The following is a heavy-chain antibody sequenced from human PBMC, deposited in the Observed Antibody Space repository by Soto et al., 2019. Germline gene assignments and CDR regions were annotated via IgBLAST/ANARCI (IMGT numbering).Heavy chain of an antibody. CDR2: IYYTGTT. J-gene: IGHJ4*02. CDR1: GGSISSRDFS. CDR3: VRSPIVGDYIYYFDH. D-gene: IGHD4-17*01. V-gene: IGHV4-39*01. Sequence: SETLSLTSTVSGGSISSRDFSWGWIRQPPGRGLEWIGTIYYTGTTYSNPSLKSRVTISVDTSNNQFSLKLNSVTATDTAVYYCVRSPIVGDYIYYFDHWGQGTLVTVSS.